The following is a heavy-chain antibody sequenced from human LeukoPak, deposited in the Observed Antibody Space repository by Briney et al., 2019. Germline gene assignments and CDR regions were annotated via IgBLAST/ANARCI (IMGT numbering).Heavy chain of an antibody. CDR1: GFTFSDYY. Sequence: GGSLRLSCAASGFTFSDYYMSWIRQAPGKGLEWVSYISSSSSYTNYADSVKGRFTISRDNAKNSLYLQMNSLRAEDTAVYYCARGPSSSGFDYWGQGTLVTVSS. CDR2: ISSSSSYT. J-gene: IGHJ4*02. CDR3: ARGPSSSGFDY. V-gene: IGHV3-11*06. D-gene: IGHD6-13*01.